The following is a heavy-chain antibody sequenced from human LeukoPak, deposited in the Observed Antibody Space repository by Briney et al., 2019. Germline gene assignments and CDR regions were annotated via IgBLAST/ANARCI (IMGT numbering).Heavy chain of an antibody. Sequence: SETLSLTCTVSGGSISSGGYYWSWIRQHPGKGLEWIGYIYYSGSTYYNPSIKSRVTISVDTSKNQFSLKLSSVTAADTAVYYCASNSVRGVIQAFDIWGQGTMVTVSS. J-gene: IGHJ3*02. CDR2: IYYSGST. V-gene: IGHV4-31*03. CDR1: GGSISSGGYY. D-gene: IGHD3-10*01. CDR3: ASNSVRGVIQAFDI.